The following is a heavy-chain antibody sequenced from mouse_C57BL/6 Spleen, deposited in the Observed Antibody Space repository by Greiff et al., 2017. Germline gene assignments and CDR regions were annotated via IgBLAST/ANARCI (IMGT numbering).Heavy chain of an antibody. CDR1: GFTFSNYW. J-gene: IGHJ4*01. D-gene: IGHD2-4*01. V-gene: IGHV6-3*01. CDR2: IRLKSDNYAT. Sequence: EVQLQQSGGGLVQPGGSMKLSCVASGFTFSNYWMNWVRQSPEKGLEWVAQIRLKSDNYATHYAESVKGRFTISRDDSKSSVYLQMNNLRAEDTGIYYCTDYYDGDYYAMDYWGQGTSVTVSS. CDR3: TDYYDGDYYAMDY.